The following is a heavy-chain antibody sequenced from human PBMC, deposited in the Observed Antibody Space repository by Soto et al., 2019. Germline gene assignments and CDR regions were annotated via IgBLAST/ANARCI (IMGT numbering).Heavy chain of an antibody. CDR3: ASPIPVLICVGELHPRDYYGMDV. V-gene: IGHV5-51*01. J-gene: IGHJ6*02. CDR1: GYSFTSYW. Sequence: GESLKISCKGSGYSFTSYWIGWVRQMPGKGLGWMGIIYPGDSETRYSPSFQGQVTISADKSISTAYLQWSSLKASDTAMYYCASPIPVLICVGELHPRDYYGMDVWGXWTTVTVS. CDR2: IYPGDSET. D-gene: IGHD3-10*01.